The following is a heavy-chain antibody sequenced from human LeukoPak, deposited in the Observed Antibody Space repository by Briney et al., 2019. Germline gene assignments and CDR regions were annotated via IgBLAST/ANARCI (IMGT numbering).Heavy chain of an antibody. V-gene: IGHV3-48*01. CDR3: ARDLGRYSYGSFYFDY. Sequence: PGGSLRLSCAASGFTFSSYSMNWVRQAPGKGLEWVSYISSSSSTICYADSVKGRFTIPRDNAKNSLYLQMNSLRAEDTAVYYCARDLGRYSYGSFYFDYWGQGTLVTVSS. J-gene: IGHJ4*02. D-gene: IGHD5-18*01. CDR1: GFTFSSYS. CDR2: ISSSSSTI.